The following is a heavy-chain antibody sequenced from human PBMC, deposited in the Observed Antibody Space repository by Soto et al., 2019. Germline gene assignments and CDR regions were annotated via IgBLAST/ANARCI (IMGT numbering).Heavy chain of an antibody. V-gene: IGHV4-39*01. D-gene: IGHD6-19*01. J-gene: IGHJ6*02. CDR2: IYYSGST. CDR3: ARASSVDYYGMDV. Sequence: SETLSLTCTVSGGSISSSSYYWGWIRQPPGKGLEWIGSIYYSGSTYYNPSLKSRVTISVDTSKNQFSLKLSSVTAADTAVYYCARASSVDYYGMDVWGQGTTVTAP. CDR1: GGSISSSSYY.